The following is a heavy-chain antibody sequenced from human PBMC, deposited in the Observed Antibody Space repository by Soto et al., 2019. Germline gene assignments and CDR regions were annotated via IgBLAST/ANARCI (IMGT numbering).Heavy chain of an antibody. D-gene: IGHD3-3*01. V-gene: IGHV3-11*01. Sequence: QVQLVESGGGLVKPGGSLRLSCAASGFTFTDYYMTWIRQAPGKGLEWVSYISSGCDTIYYADSVKGGFTISRDNAKTKLYLELNGLMPEDMAAYYCARASRYAFWGDQTYYYYYATDVWGKGSTVTVSS. CDR2: ISSGCDTI. J-gene: IGHJ6*04. CDR3: ARASRYAFWGDQTYYYYYATDV. CDR1: GFTFTDYY.